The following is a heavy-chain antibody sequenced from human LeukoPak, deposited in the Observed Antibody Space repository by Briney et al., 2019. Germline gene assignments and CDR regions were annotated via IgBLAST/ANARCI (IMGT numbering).Heavy chain of an antibody. CDR2: INHSGST. J-gene: IGHJ4*02. CDR1: GGSFSGYY. D-gene: IGHD5-18*01. CDR3: ARGKGGYSYGYPPRVYYFDY. V-gene: IGHV4-34*01. Sequence: SETLSLTCAVYGGSFSGYYWSWIRQPPGKGLEWIGEINHSGSTNYNPSLKSRVTISVDTSKNQFSLKLSSVTAADTAVYYCARGKGGYSYGYPPRVYYFDYWGQGTLVTVSS.